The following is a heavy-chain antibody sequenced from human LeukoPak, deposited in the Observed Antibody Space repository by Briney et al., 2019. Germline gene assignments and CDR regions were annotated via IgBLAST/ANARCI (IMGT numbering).Heavy chain of an antibody. CDR3: ARRLLGYCSGGSCYSGYFQH. CDR2: IYYSGST. V-gene: IGHV4-59*12. Sequence: SETLSLTCTVSGGSISSYYWSWIRQPPGKGLEWIGYIYYSGSTNYNPSLKSRVTISVDTSKNQFSLKLSSVTAADTAVYYCARRLLGYCSGGSCYSGYFQHWGQGTLVTVSS. D-gene: IGHD2-15*01. CDR1: GGSISSYY. J-gene: IGHJ1*01.